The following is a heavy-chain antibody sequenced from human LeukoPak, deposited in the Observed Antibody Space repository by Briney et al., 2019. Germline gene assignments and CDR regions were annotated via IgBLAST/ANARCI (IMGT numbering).Heavy chain of an antibody. CDR1: GFTFSNDA. Sequence: GGSLRLSCASSGFTFSNDAMNWVRQAPGKGLEWVSAISGSGGSTSYADSVKGRFTISRDNSKNTLYLQMNSLRAEDTAGYYCAKATVTTWYDAFDIWGQGTIVTVSS. J-gene: IGHJ3*02. CDR2: ISGSGGST. CDR3: AKATVTTWYDAFDI. D-gene: IGHD4-17*01. V-gene: IGHV3-23*01.